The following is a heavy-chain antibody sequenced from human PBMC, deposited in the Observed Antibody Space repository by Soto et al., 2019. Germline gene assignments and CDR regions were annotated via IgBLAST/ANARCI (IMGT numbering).Heavy chain of an antibody. D-gene: IGHD2-2*03. CDR3: ASGLGFTLDY. CDR1: GFTFSSYE. CDR2: TNSSGSTI. J-gene: IGHJ4*02. V-gene: IGHV3-48*03. Sequence: GGSLRLSCAASGFTFSSYEMNWVRQAPGKGLEWVSYTNSSGSTIYYADSVKGRFTISRDNAKNSLYLQMNSLRAEDTAVYYCASGLGFTLDYWGQGDLVTVSS.